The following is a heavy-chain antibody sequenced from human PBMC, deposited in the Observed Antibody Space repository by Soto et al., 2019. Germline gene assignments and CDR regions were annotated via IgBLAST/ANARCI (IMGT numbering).Heavy chain of an antibody. D-gene: IGHD3-22*01. Sequence: GGSLRLSCAASGFTFSSYSMNWVRQAPGKGLEWVSSISSSSSYIYYADSVKGRFTISRDNAKNSLYLQMNSLRAEDTAVYYCAKDPRPIMIVVAGPDYWGQGTLVTVSS. CDR2: ISSSSSYI. V-gene: IGHV3-21*04. CDR3: AKDPRPIMIVVAGPDY. CDR1: GFTFSSYS. J-gene: IGHJ4*02.